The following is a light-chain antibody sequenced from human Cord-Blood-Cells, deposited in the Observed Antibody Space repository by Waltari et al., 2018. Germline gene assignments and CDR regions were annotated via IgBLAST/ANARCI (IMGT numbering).Light chain of an antibody. J-gene: IGLJ2*01. V-gene: IGLV1-40*01. CDR3: QSYDGSLSGSV. Sequence: QSVLTQPPSVSGAPGQRVTISCTGSSSNIGAGYDVHWYQQLPGTAAKLCIYGNRNRPCGVPDRFSGSNSGTSASLAITGRQAEDEADYYCQSYDGSLSGSVFGGGTKLTVL. CDR1: SSNIGAGYD. CDR2: GNR.